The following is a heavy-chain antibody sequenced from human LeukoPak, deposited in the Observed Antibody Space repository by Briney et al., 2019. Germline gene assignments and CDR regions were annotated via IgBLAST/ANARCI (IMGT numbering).Heavy chain of an antibody. CDR1: GFSLSTARMR. CDR3: ARTISVTDYFDY. CDR2: IDWDDDK. D-gene: IGHD2-2*02. J-gene: IGHJ4*02. Sequence: SGPTLVNPTQSLTLTCTFSGFSLSTARMRVSWIRQPPGKALEWLARIDWDDDKFYKTSLKTRLTISKDTSKTQVILIMTNMDPVDTATYYCARTISVTDYFDYWGPGTLVTVSS. V-gene: IGHV2-70*04.